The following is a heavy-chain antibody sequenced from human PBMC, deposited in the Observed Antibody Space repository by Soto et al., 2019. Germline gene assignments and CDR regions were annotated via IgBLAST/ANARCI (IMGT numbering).Heavy chain of an antibody. J-gene: IGHJ4*02. D-gene: IGHD6-19*01. CDR3: ARSSTTIAVAGKAGMLSDY. V-gene: IGHV4-34*01. Sequence: SETLSLTCAVYGGSFSGYYWSWIRQPPGKGLEWIGEINHSGSTNYNPSLKSRVTISVDTSKNQFSLKLSSVTAADTAVYYCARSSTTIAVAGKAGMLSDYWGQGTLVTVSS. CDR2: INHSGST. CDR1: GGSFSGYY.